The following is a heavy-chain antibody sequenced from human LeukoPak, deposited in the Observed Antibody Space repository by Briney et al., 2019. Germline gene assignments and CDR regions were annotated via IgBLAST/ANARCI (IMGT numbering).Heavy chain of an antibody. Sequence: PSETLSLTCTVSGGSLNGYYWGWIRQPPGKGLECIGYIHSSEGTAHNASLRSRLTISLDTSKNQFSLTLSSVTAADTAVYYCARHVYGEGMVVWGKGTTVTVSS. CDR1: GGSLNGYY. J-gene: IGHJ6*04. D-gene: IGHD4-17*01. CDR3: ARHVYGEGMVV. V-gene: IGHV4-59*08. CDR2: IHSSEGT.